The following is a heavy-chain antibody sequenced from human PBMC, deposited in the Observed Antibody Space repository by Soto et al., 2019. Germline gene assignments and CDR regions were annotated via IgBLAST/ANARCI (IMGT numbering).Heavy chain of an antibody. CDR3: AKDRTGNWNDYYYYGMDV. J-gene: IGHJ6*02. CDR1: GFTFSSYG. CDR2: ISYDGSNK. D-gene: IGHD1-1*01. V-gene: IGHV3-30*18. Sequence: LRLSFAASGFTFSSYGMHWVRQAPGKGLEWVAVISYDGSNKYYADSVKGRFTISRDNSKNTLYLQMNSLRAEDTAVYYCAKDRTGNWNDYYYYGMDVWGQGTTVTVSS.